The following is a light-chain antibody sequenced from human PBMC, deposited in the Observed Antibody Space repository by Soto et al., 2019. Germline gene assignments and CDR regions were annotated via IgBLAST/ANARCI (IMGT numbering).Light chain of an antibody. J-gene: IGKJ1*01. V-gene: IGKV1-6*01. CDR3: QQDYSYPLT. Sequence: AIQMTQSPSSLSASVGDRVTITCRASQGIKNDLGWYQQKPGKAPKLLIYAASSLQSGVPSRFSGSGSGTDFTLTVSSLQPEDFATYYCQQDYSYPLTFGQGTKVEIK. CDR1: QGIKND. CDR2: AAS.